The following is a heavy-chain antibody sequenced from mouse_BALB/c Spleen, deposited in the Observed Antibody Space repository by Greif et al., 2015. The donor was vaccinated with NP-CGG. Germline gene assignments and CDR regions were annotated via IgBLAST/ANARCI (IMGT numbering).Heavy chain of an antibody. CDR2: INPSTGYT. Sequence: VQLQESGAELAKPGASVKMSCKASGYTFTSYWMHWVKQRPGQGLEWIGYINPSTGYTEYNQKFKDKATLTADKSSSTAYMQLSSLTSEDSAVYYCANYYYGSSAYWGQGTLVTVSA. CDR1: GYTFTSYW. J-gene: IGHJ3*01. V-gene: IGHV1-7*01. D-gene: IGHD1-1*01. CDR3: ANYYYGSSAY.